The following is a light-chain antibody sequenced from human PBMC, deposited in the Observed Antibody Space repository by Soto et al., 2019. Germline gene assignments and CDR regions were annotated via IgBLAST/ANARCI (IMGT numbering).Light chain of an antibody. Sequence: QSVLTQSPSVSGAPGQRVTIPCTGSNSNIGSFYDVHWYQQLPGTVPKLLIYGDNNRPSGVPDRFSGSKSGTAASLAITGLQAEDEADYYCQSYDNSLNHVVFGGGTKLTVL. V-gene: IGLV1-40*01. CDR2: GDN. CDR3: QSYDNSLNHVV. J-gene: IGLJ2*01. CDR1: NSNIGSFYD.